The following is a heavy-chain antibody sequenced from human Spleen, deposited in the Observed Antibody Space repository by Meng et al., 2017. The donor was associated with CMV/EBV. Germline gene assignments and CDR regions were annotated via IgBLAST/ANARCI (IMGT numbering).Heavy chain of an antibody. J-gene: IGHJ5*02. CDR2: ISGSSSYI. CDR1: GFTFSTYR. D-gene: IGHD6-19*01. CDR3: ARDLRSLTSIAVGFDP. Sequence: GFTFSTYRMNWVRQAPGKGLEWVSSISGSSSYIYYADSVKARFTISRDNAKNSLYLHMNSLRAEDTAVYYCARDLRSLTSIAVGFDPWGQGTLVTVSS. V-gene: IGHV3-21*01.